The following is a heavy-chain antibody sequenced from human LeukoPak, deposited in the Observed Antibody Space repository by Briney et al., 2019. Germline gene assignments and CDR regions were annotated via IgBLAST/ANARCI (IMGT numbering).Heavy chain of an antibody. D-gene: IGHD5-12*01. Sequence: GGSLRLSCAASGFTFSSYEMNWVRQAPGKGLEWVSYISSSGSTIYYADSVKGRFTISGDNAKNSLYLQMNSLRAEDTALYYCARVRGFTGYGLIDYWGQGTLVTVSS. CDR1: GFTFSSYE. CDR3: ARVRGFTGYGLIDY. CDR2: ISSSGSTI. J-gene: IGHJ4*02. V-gene: IGHV3-48*03.